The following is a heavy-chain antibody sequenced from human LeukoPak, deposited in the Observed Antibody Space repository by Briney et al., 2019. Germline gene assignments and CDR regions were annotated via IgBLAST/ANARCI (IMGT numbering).Heavy chain of an antibody. D-gene: IGHD1-14*01. J-gene: IGHJ4*02. CDR2: ISGSGVIS. V-gene: IGHV3-23*01. CDR1: GFTFSTYA. CDR3: TKSRYYFDS. Sequence: PGGSLRLSCAASGFTFSTYAMSWVRQAPRKGLEWVSVISGSGVISYYADSVKGRLTISRDNSKNTLYLQINSLRAEDTAVYYCTKSRYYFDSWGQGTLVTVSS.